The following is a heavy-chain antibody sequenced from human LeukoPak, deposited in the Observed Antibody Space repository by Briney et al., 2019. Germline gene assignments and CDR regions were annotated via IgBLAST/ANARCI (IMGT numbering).Heavy chain of an antibody. V-gene: IGHV3-7*01. CDR3: ARDPSYYDSSGYYPYFDY. CDR2: IKQDGSEK. J-gene: IGHJ4*02. CDR1: GFTFSSYW. D-gene: IGHD3-22*01. Sequence: GGSLRLSCAASGFTFSSYWMSWVRQAPGKGLEWVANIKQDGSEKYYVDSVKGRFTISRDNAKNSLYLQMNSLRAEDTAVCYCARDPSYYDSSGYYPYFDYWGQGTLVTVSS.